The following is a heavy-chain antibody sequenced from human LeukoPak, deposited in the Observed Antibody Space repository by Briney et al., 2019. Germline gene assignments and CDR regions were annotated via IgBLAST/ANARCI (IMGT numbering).Heavy chain of an antibody. V-gene: IGHV1-69*13. J-gene: IGHJ6*03. Sequence: SVKVSCKASGGTFSSYAISWVRQAPGQGLEWMGGITPIFGTANYAQKFQGRVTITADESTSTAYMELSSLRSEDTAVYYCARTTEGGYSYGSFYYYYMDVWGKGATVTISS. CDR1: GGTFSSYA. CDR3: ARTTEGGYSYGSFYYYYMDV. CDR2: ITPIFGTA. D-gene: IGHD5-18*01.